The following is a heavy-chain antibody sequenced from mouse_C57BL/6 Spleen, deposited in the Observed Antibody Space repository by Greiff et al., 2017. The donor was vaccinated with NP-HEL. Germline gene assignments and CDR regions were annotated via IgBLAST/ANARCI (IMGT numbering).Heavy chain of an antibody. Sequence: QVQLQQSGAELVKPGASVKLSCKASGYTFTSYWMQWVKQRPGQGLEWIGEIDPSDSYTNYNQKFKGKATLTVDTSSSTAYMQLSSLTSEDSAVYYCARPLYDALDYWGQGTTLTVSS. CDR3: ARPLYDALDY. V-gene: IGHV1-50*01. J-gene: IGHJ2*01. D-gene: IGHD2-3*01. CDR1: GYTFTSYW. CDR2: IDPSDSYT.